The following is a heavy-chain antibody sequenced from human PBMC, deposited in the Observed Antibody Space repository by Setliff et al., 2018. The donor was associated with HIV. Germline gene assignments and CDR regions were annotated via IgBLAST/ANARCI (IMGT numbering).Heavy chain of an antibody. Sequence: ASVKVSCKASGYTFTNFFIHWVRQAPGEGLEWMGILKPSTGSTNYTGKFQGRVTMTRDTSSTTVYMELSRLSSDDTAVYYCVRGERFCSGSVFYPEDYFDYWGQGTLVTVSS. CDR3: VRGERFCSGSVFYPEDYFDY. D-gene: IGHD3-3*01. CDR1: GYTFTNFF. V-gene: IGHV1-46*01. J-gene: IGHJ4*02. CDR2: LKPSTGST.